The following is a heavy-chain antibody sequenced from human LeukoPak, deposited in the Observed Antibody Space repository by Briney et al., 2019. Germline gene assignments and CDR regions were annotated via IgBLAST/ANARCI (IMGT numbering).Heavy chain of an antibody. Sequence: SETLSLTCTVSGGSISSGDYYWGWIRQPPGKGLEWIGSIYYSGSTYYNPSLKSRVTISVDTSKNQFSLKLSSVTAADTAVYYRARLTGDRSPDYWGQGTLVTVSS. CDR3: ARLTGDRSPDY. CDR2: IYYSGST. V-gene: IGHV4-39*01. CDR1: GGSISSGDYY. D-gene: IGHD3-10*01. J-gene: IGHJ4*02.